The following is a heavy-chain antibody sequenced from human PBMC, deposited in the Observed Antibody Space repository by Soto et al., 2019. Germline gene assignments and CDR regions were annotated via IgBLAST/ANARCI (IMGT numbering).Heavy chain of an antibody. CDR2: ISGSGHRT. Sequence: PGGSLRLSCAASGFTFTTYAMTWVRQAQGKGLEWVSSISGSGHRTYYADSVKGRFTISRDNAKNTLYLQMNSLRAEDTAVYYCAKSFYYDTSGYSPFDYWGQGTLVTVSS. CDR3: AKSFYYDTSGYSPFDY. J-gene: IGHJ4*02. V-gene: IGHV3-23*01. CDR1: GFTFTTYA. D-gene: IGHD3-22*01.